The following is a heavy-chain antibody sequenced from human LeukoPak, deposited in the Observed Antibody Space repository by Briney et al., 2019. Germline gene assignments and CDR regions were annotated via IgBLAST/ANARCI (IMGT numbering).Heavy chain of an antibody. D-gene: IGHD4-17*01. CDR1: GFTVTSHY. Sequence: GGSLRLSCAASGFTVTSHYMTWVRQAPGKGLEWVSVIYTGGTANYADSVKGRFTISRDNSKNTLYLEMNSLRVEDTAVYYCARGVGGTLTLNGWFDPWGQGTLVTVSS. CDR2: IYTGGTA. CDR3: ARGVGGTLTLNGWFDP. J-gene: IGHJ5*02. V-gene: IGHV3-53*01.